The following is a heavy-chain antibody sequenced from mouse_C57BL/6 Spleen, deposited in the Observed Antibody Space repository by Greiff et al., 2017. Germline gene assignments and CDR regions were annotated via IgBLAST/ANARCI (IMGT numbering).Heavy chain of an antibody. V-gene: IGHV1-69*01. D-gene: IGHD2-3*01. J-gene: IGHJ1*03. CDR3: ARRAGYYYHWYFDV. Sequence: QVQLQQPGAELVMPGASVKLSCKASGYTFTSYWMHWVKQRPGQGLEWIGEIDPSDSYTNYNQTFKGKSTLTVDKSSSTAYMQLSSLTSEDSAVYYCARRAGYYYHWYFDVWGTGTTVTVSS. CDR1: GYTFTSYW. CDR2: IDPSDSYT.